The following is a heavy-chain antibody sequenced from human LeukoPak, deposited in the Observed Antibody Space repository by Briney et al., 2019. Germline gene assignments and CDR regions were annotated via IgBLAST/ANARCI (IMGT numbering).Heavy chain of an antibody. CDR2: IYTSGST. D-gene: IGHD6-13*01. Sequence: SETLSLTCTVSGGSISSYYWSWIRQPAGKGLEWIGRIYTSGSTNYNPSLKSRVTMSVDTSKNQFSLKLSSVTAADTAVYYCARERVKNIAAAGGHFDYWGQGTLVTVSS. V-gene: IGHV4-4*07. CDR3: ARERVKNIAAAGGHFDY. CDR1: GGSISSYY. J-gene: IGHJ4*02.